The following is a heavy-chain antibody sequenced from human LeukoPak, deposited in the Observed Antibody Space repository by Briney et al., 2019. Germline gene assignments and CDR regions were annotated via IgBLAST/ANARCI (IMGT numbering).Heavy chain of an antibody. J-gene: IGHJ4*02. V-gene: IGHV3-30-3*01. CDR1: GFTFSSYA. CDR2: ISYDGSNK. Sequence: ERSLRLSCAASGFTFSSYAMHWVRQAPGKGLEWVAVISYDGSNKYYADSVKGRFTISRDNSKNMLYLQMNSLRAEGTAVYYCALFLDYWGQGTLVTVSS. CDR3: ALFLDY.